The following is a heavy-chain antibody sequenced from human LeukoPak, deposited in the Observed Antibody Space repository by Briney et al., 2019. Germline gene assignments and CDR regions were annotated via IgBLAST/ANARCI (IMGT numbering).Heavy chain of an antibody. CDR3: ARGRVGFDY. CDR1: GYTFTTHE. Sequence: ASVKVSCKASGYTFTTHEINWVRQASGQGLEWMGRVNPSSGYIGYSQKFQGRVSITRDTSISTAYMELTSLTSADTALYYCARGRVGFDYWGQGTLVTVSS. V-gene: IGHV1-8*03. CDR2: VNPSSGYI. D-gene: IGHD1-26*01. J-gene: IGHJ4*02.